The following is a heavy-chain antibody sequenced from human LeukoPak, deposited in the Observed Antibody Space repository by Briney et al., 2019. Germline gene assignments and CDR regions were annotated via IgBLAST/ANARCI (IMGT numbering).Heavy chain of an antibody. Sequence: SVKVSCKASGGTFSSDAISWVRQAPGQGLEWMGRIIPIFGTANYAQKFQGRVTITTDESTSTAYMELSSLRSEDTAVYYCARARGGGIYDILTDDYWGQGTLVTVSS. CDR1: GGTFSSDA. CDR2: IIPIFGTA. D-gene: IGHD3-9*01. CDR3: ARARGGGIYDILTDDY. V-gene: IGHV1-69*05. J-gene: IGHJ4*02.